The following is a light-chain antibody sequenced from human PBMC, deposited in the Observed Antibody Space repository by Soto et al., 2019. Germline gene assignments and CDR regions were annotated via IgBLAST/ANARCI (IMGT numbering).Light chain of an antibody. J-gene: IGKJ4*01. CDR1: QAIRND. CDR2: ATS. V-gene: IGKV1-6*01. CDR3: LQDHSYPLT. Sequence: AIQMTQSPSSLSASVGDRVTITCRASQAIRNDLGWYQQKPGKAPKLLIYATSRLESGVPSRFSGSGSGTDFTLTISSLQPEDFAIYYCLQDHSYPLTFGGGTKVEIK.